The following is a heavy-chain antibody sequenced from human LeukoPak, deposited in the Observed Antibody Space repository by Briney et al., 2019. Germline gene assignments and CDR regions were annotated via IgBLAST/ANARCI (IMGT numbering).Heavy chain of an antibody. CDR1: GYTFTSYD. D-gene: IGHD6-19*01. Sequence: ASVKVSCKASGYTFTSYDINWVRQATGQGLEWMGWMNPNSGNTDYAQKFQGRLTITRNTSISTAYMELSSLRSEDTAVYYCARDSSGWYHWFDPWGQGTLVTVPS. V-gene: IGHV1-8*01. J-gene: IGHJ5*02. CDR2: MNPNSGNT. CDR3: ARDSSGWYHWFDP.